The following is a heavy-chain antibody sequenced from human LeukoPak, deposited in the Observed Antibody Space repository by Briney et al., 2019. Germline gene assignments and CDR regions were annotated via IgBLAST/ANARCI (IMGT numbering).Heavy chain of an antibody. CDR1: GFTFSSYA. CDR3: ARAPDYDYVWGNYRL. J-gene: IGHJ3*01. V-gene: IGHV3-23*01. CDR2: ISGSGGST. Sequence: GGSPRLSCAASGFTFSSYATTWVRQAPGKGLEWVSSISGSGGSTSYAVSVKGRFTISRDNSKNTLYLQMNSLRAEDTAVYYCARAPDYDYVWGNYRLWGLGTMVTVSS. D-gene: IGHD3-16*02.